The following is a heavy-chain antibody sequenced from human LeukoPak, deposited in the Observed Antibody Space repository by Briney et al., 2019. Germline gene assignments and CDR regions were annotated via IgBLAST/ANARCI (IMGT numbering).Heavy chain of an antibody. Sequence: ASVKVSCKASGYTFTGYYMHWVRQAPGQGLEWMGWIDPNSGCTNYAQKFQGRVTMTRDTSISTAYMELSRLRSDDTAVYYCARVKFVVVPAAIGSGYYGMDVWGQGTTVTVSS. CDR2: IDPNSGCT. V-gene: IGHV1-2*02. CDR3: ARVKFVVVPAAIGSGYYGMDV. D-gene: IGHD2-2*02. CDR1: GYTFTGYY. J-gene: IGHJ6*02.